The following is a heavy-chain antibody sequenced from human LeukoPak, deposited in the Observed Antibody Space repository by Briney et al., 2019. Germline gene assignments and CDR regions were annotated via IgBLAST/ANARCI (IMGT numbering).Heavy chain of an antibody. D-gene: IGHD5-18*01. V-gene: IGHV1-2*02. CDR3: ARDGAPDTAMVKDGYYYYYYMDV. CDR1: GYTFTGYY. Sequence: GASVKVSCKASGYTFTGYYMHWVRQAPGQGLEGMGWINPNSGGTNYAQKFQGRVTMTRDTSISTAYMELSRLRSDDTAVYYCARDGAPDTAMVKDGYYYYYYMDVWGKGTTVTVSS. CDR2: INPNSGGT. J-gene: IGHJ6*03.